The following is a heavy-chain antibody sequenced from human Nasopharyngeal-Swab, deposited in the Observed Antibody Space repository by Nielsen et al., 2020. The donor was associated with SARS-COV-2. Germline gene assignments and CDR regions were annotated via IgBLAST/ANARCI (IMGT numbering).Heavy chain of an antibody. J-gene: IGHJ6*02. D-gene: IGHD3-10*01. V-gene: IGHV3-53*01. CDR1: GFTVSSNY. Sequence: EGSLRLSCAASGFTVSSNYMSWVRQAPRKGLEWVSVIYSGGSTYYADSVKGRFTISRDNAKNSLYLQMNSLRAEDTAVYYCASLLWFGELPSDYYYYGMDVWGQGTTVTVSS. CDR2: IYSGGST. CDR3: ASLLWFGELPSDYYYYGMDV.